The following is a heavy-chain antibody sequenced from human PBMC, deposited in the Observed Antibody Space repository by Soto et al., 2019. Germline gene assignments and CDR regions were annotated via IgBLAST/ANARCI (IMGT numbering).Heavy chain of an antibody. J-gene: IGHJ6*02. CDR3: ARGQWLQLEVRGMDV. V-gene: IGHV3-33*01. CDR2: IWYDGSNK. D-gene: IGHD5-12*01. CDR1: GFTFRSYG. Sequence: QVQLVESGGGVVQPGRSLRLSCAASGFTFRSYGMHWVRQAPGKGLEWVAVIWYDGSNKYYADSVKGRFTISRDNSKNTLYLQMNSLRAEDTAVYYCARGQWLQLEVRGMDVWGQGTTVTVSS.